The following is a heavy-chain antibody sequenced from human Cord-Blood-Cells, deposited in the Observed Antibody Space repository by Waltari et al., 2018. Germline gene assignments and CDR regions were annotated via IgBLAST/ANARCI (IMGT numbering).Heavy chain of an antibody. CDR3: AHTATWLFDY. J-gene: IGHJ4*02. CDR2: IYWDDDK. D-gene: IGHD3-9*01. CDR1: WVSLRTRGVG. V-gene: IGHV2-5*02. Sequence: ITLNASGPTLVKLTQTLTLPCPFTWVSLRTRGVGVGWIRQPPGKALEWLALIYWDDDKRYSPSLKSRLTITKDTSKNQVVLTMTNMDPVDTATYYCAHTATWLFDYWGQGTLVTVSS.